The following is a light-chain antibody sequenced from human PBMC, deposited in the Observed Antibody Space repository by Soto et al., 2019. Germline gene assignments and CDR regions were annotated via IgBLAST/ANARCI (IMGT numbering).Light chain of an antibody. J-gene: IGKJ1*01. Sequence: EIVLTQSPGTLSLSPGERATLSCRASQSVSNNYLAWYQQKPGQAPRLLIYDASNRATGIPARFSGSGSGTDFTLTISSLEPEDFAVYYCQQRSNWPPGRTFGQGTKVDI. CDR3: QQRSNWPPGRT. CDR2: DAS. CDR1: QSVSNNY. V-gene: IGKV3-11*01.